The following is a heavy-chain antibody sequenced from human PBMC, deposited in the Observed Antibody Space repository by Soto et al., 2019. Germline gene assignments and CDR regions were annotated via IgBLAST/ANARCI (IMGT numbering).Heavy chain of an antibody. Sequence: PSETLSLTCTVSGGSISSSSYYWGWIRQPPGKGLEWIGYIYYSGSTYYSPSLKSRLTMSVDTSKNQFSLKLSSVTAADTAVYYCARVHGYSYGYFDYWGQGALVTVSS. CDR1: GGSISSSSYY. J-gene: IGHJ4*02. CDR3: ARVHGYSYGYFDY. CDR2: IYYSGST. D-gene: IGHD5-18*01. V-gene: IGHV4-31*03.